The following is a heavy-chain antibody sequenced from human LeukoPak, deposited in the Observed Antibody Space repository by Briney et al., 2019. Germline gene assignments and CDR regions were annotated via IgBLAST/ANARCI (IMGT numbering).Heavy chain of an antibody. V-gene: IGHV5-51*01. CDR2: INPAVGYT. Sequence: GESLKISRKGSGKRVTSYWIALVRQMPGKGLEWMGIINPAVGYTSYSRFFQGQVTISTDPSIFTDYVQWSSLRASDTAILYCARPHDTGVGASGSGWSYFDFWGQGALITVSS. CDR3: ARPHDTGVGASGSGWSYFDF. CDR1: GKRVTSYW. J-gene: IGHJ4*02. D-gene: IGHD6-19*01.